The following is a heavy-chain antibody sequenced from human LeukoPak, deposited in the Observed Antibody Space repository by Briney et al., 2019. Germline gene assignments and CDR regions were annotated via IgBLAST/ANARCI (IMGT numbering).Heavy chain of an antibody. CDR3: ARDTVILYYYYGMDV. Sequence: ASVKVSCKASGYTFTSYDINWVRQATGQGLEWMGWMNPNSGNTGYAQKFQGRVTMTRNTSISTAYMELSSLGSEDTAVYYCARDTVILYYYYGMDVWGQGTTVTVSS. CDR2: MNPNSGNT. V-gene: IGHV1-8*01. J-gene: IGHJ6*02. D-gene: IGHD4-17*01. CDR1: GYTFTSYD.